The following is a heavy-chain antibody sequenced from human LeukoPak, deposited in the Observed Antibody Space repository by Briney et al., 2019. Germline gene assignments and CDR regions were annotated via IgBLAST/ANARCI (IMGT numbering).Heavy chain of an antibody. D-gene: IGHD3-10*01. CDR3: ARLRGVTVAHNWFDS. CDR1: GGSFSGYY. V-gene: IGHV4-34*01. J-gene: IGHJ5*01. CDR2: MNHSGSA. Sequence: SETLSLTCAVYGGSFSGYYWTWIRQPPGKGLEWIGEMNHSGSANYNPSLKSRVTISVDTSKNQCSLRLSSVTAADTAVYYCARLRGVTVAHNWFDSWGQGTLVTVSS.